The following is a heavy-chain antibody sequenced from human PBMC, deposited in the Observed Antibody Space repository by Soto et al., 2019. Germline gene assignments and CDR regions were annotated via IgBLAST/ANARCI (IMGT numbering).Heavy chain of an antibody. CDR1: GGSISSYY. Sequence: PSETLSLTCTVSGGSISSYYWSWIRQPPGKGLEWIGYIYYSGSTNYNPSLKSRVTISLDTSNNQFSLKLSSVTAADTAVYYCARVSTSGWYYHGSEYYYGMDVWGQGTTVTVSS. CDR2: IYYSGST. V-gene: IGHV4-59*08. J-gene: IGHJ6*02. D-gene: IGHD3-10*01. CDR3: ARVSTSGWYYHGSEYYYGMDV.